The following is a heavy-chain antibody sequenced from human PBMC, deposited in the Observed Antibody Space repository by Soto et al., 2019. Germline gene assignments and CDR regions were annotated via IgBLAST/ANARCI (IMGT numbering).Heavy chain of an antibody. Sequence: EVQLVESGGGLVQPGGSLRLSCAASGFTLSSYEMNWVRQAPGKGLEWVSYISSSGSTIYYADSVKGRFTIYRDNAKNTLYLQMNSLRAEDTAVYYCARDGGGYYPWYFDYWGQGTLVTVSS. CDR1: GFTLSSYE. J-gene: IGHJ4*02. D-gene: IGHD3-3*01. CDR2: ISSSGSTI. CDR3: ARDGGGYYPWYFDY. V-gene: IGHV3-48*03.